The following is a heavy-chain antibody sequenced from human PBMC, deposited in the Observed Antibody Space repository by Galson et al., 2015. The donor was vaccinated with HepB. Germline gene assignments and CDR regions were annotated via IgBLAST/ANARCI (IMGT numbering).Heavy chain of an antibody. D-gene: IGHD4-17*01. CDR2: INPTSEYI. CDR3: AKARLMTTTFEMDV. V-gene: IGHV3-23*01. CDR1: GFIFGSYT. Sequence: SLRLSCAASGFIFGSYTMRWVRQAPGKGLEWVSAINPTSEYIYYADSVQGRFTVSRDNYKNTLYLQMNSLRAEGSAIYYCAKARLMTTTFEMDVWGQGTTVTVSS. J-gene: IGHJ6*02.